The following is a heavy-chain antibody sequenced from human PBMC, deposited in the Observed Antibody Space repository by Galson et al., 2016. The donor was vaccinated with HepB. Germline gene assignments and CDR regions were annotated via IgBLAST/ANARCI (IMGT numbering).Heavy chain of an antibody. V-gene: IGHV4-39*01. CDR2: IYYSGST. Sequence: SETLSLTCPVSGGSIITTTYYWSWLRQPPGKGLEWIGSIYYSGSTYKNPSLESRVTISVATAKNQSLLELRSVTAPDTAVYYCARHTWRITTPNWFDPWGQGTLVTVSS. CDR1: GGSIITTTYY. D-gene: IGHD4-11*01. J-gene: IGHJ5*02. CDR3: ARHTWRITTPNWFDP.